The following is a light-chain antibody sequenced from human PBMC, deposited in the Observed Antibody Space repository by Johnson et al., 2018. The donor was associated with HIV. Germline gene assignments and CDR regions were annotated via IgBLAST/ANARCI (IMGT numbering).Light chain of an antibody. CDR3: GTWDTSLSVYV. CDR1: SSNIGKNS. V-gene: IGLV1-51*02. J-gene: IGLJ1*01. Sequence: QSVLTQPPSMSAAPGQKVTISCSGSSSNIGKNSVSWYQQLPGTAPKLLIYESNKRPSGIPDRFSGSKSGTSATLGITGLQPGDEADFYCGTWDTSLSVYVFGTGTKVTVL. CDR2: ESN.